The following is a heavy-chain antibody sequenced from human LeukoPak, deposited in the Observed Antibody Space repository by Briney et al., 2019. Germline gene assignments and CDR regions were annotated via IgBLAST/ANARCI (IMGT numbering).Heavy chain of an antibody. CDR3: ARTPRYGDYTFDY. CDR1: GGSFSGYY. D-gene: IGHD4-17*01. V-gene: IGHV4-34*01. CDR2: INHSGST. J-gene: IGHJ4*02. Sequence: PSETLSLTCAVYGGSFSGYYWSWIRQPPGKGLEWIGEINHSGSTNYNPSPKSRVTISVDTSKNQFSLKLSSVTAADTAVYYCARTPRYGDYTFDYWGQGTLVTVSS.